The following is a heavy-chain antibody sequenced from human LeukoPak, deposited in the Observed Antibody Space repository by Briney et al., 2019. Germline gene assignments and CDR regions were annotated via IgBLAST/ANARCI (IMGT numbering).Heavy chain of an antibody. CDR1: GVSISTTGYY. V-gene: IGHV4-39*02. CDR2: IYYSGST. Sequence: SETLSLTCTVSGVSISTTGYYWAWIRQPPGKGLQWIASIYYSGSTYYNSSLKSRVTISVDTSKNQFSLKLSSMTAADTAVYYCASDKGYSNNYFDYWGQGTLVTVSS. D-gene: IGHD6-13*01. CDR3: ASDKGYSNNYFDY. J-gene: IGHJ4*02.